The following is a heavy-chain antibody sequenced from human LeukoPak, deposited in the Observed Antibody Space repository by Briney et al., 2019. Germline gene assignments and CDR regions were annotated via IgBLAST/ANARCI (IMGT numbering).Heavy chain of an antibody. Sequence: QPGGSLRLSCAASGFTFSSYSMHWVRQAPGKGLEWVAFIRYDGSSKYYADSVKGRFTISRDNSKNTLYLQMNSLRAEDTAVYYCAKDSRVRAYSSSPIARFFDYWGQGTLVTVSS. CDR2: IRYDGSSK. CDR3: AKDSRVRAYSSSPIARFFDY. CDR1: GFTFSSYS. D-gene: IGHD6-13*01. J-gene: IGHJ4*02. V-gene: IGHV3-30*02.